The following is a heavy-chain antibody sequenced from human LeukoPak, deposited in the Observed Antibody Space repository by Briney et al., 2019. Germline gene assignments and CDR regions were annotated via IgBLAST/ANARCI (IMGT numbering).Heavy chain of an antibody. Sequence: GGSLRLSCAASGFTFSSYWMHWVRQAPGKGLVWVSRINSDGGSTSYADSVKGRFTISRDNSKNTLYLQMNSLRAEDTAVYYCAKAIRGKQLVPDYWGQGTLVTVSS. CDR3: AKAIRGKQLVPDY. CDR1: GFTFSSYW. D-gene: IGHD6-13*01. V-gene: IGHV3-74*01. J-gene: IGHJ4*02. CDR2: INSDGGST.